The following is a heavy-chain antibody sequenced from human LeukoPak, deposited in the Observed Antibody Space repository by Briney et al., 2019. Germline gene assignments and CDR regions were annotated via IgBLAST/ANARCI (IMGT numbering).Heavy chain of an antibody. CDR3: ARTRLIAVYDY. D-gene: IGHD6-19*01. Sequence: SETLSLTCTVSGGSISSSSYYWGWIRQPAGKGLEWIGRIYTSGSTNYNPSLKSRVTISLDTSKNQFSLKLSSVTAADTAVYYCARTRLIAVYDYWGQGTLVTVSS. CDR2: IYTSGST. CDR1: GGSISSSSYY. J-gene: IGHJ4*02. V-gene: IGHV4-61*02.